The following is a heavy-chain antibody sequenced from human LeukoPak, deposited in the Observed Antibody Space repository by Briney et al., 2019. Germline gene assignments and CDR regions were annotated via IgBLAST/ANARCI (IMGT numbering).Heavy chain of an antibody. J-gene: IGHJ6*03. V-gene: IGHV4-59*01. CDR2: INSIGST. CDR3: ARQYYYYMDV. CDR1: GVFMRNYY. Sequence: SETLSLTCTVSGVFMRNYYWSWIRQPPGKGLEWIGHINSIGSTKYNPSLKSRVTISVDTSKNQFSLKLSSVTAADTAVYYCARQYYYYMDVWGKGTTVTISS.